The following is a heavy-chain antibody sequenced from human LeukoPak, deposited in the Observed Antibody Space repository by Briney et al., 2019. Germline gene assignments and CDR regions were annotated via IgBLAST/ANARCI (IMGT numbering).Heavy chain of an antibody. CDR3: ARGAPYYDSSGYTWAY. CDR1: GGSFSGYY. Sequence: PSETLSLTCAVYGGSFSGYYWSWIRQPPGKGLEWIGEINHSGSTNYNPSLKSRVTMSVDTSKNQFSLKLSSVTAADTAVYYCARGAPYYDSSGYTWAYWGQGTLVTVSS. CDR2: INHSGST. V-gene: IGHV4-34*01. D-gene: IGHD3-22*01. J-gene: IGHJ4*02.